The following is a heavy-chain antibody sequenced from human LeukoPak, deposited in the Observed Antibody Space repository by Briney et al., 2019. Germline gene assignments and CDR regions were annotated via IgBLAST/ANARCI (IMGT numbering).Heavy chain of an antibody. CDR1: GFTFSSYW. CDR2: IKKDGSEE. J-gene: IGHJ4*02. D-gene: IGHD3-16*02. CDR3: ATHHNDSDESRYRPHDD. V-gene: IGHV3-7*03. Sequence: GGSLRLSCAASGFTFSSYWMSWVRQAPGKGLEWVANIKKDGSEEYYLESVKGRFTISRDNAKNSLYLQMNSLRADDTAVYYCATHHNDSDESRYRPHDDWGQGTLVAVSS.